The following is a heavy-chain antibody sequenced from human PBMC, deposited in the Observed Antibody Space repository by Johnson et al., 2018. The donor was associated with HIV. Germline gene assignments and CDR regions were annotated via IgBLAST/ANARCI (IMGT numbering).Heavy chain of an antibody. V-gene: IGHV3-30*04. Sequence: QVQLVESGGGVVQPGRSLRLSCAASGFTFSSYAMHWVRQAPGKGLEWVAVISYDGSNKYYADSVKGRFTISRDNSKNTLYLQMNSLRAEDTAVYYCARDGSSRLQLTGNDAFDIGGQGTMVTVSS. CDR2: ISYDGSNK. J-gene: IGHJ3*02. D-gene: IGHD6-13*01. CDR1: GFTFSSYA. CDR3: ARDGSSRLQLTGNDAFDI.